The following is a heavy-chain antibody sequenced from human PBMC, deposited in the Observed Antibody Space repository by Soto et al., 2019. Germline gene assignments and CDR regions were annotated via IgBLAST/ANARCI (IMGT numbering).Heavy chain of an antibody. J-gene: IGHJ4*02. CDR1: GFTFSSYG. CDR2: IWYDGSNK. V-gene: IGHV3-33*01. CDR3: ARDIAEGYFDY. D-gene: IGHD3-16*02. Sequence: QVQLVESGGGVVQPGRSLRLSCAASGFTFSSYGMHWVRRAPGKGLEWVAVIWYDGSNKYYADSVKGRFTISRDNPKNTLYLQMNSLRAEDTAVYYCARDIAEGYFDYWGQGTLVTVSS.